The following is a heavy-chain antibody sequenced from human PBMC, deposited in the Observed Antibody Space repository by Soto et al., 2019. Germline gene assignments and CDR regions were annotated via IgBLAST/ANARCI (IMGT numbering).Heavy chain of an antibody. J-gene: IGHJ4*02. CDR3: VRLVGNSWLDH. D-gene: IGHD4-4*01. CDR2: TYYRSQWHY. CDR1: GDSVSSNSVV. Sequence: PSQTLSLTCVISGDSVSSNSVVWNWIRQSPSRGLEWLGRTYYRSQWHYEYAVFVESRISIDPDASKNHFSLQLNSVSPEDTAVYYCVRLVGNSWLDHWGQGTLVTVSS. V-gene: IGHV6-1*01.